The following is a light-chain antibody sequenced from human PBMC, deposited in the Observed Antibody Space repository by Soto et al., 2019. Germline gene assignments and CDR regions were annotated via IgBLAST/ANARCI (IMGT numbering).Light chain of an antibody. Sequence: DIVMPQSPDSLAVSLGERATINCKSSQSVLHSSNNKNYLAWYQQKPVQPPKLLISWASTRDSGVRDRFSGSGSWTDFTRTISSLQAEDVAVYYCQQYYSTPPTFGQGTKLVIK. CDR2: WAS. CDR3: QQYYSTPPT. V-gene: IGKV4-1*01. J-gene: IGKJ2*01. CDR1: QSVLHSSNNKNY.